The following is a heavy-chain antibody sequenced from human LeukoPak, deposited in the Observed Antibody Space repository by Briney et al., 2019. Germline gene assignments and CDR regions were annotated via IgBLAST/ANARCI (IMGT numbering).Heavy chain of an antibody. V-gene: IGHV3-7*01. D-gene: IGHD5-24*01. CDR2: VKQDGSEK. J-gene: IGHJ4*02. CDR1: GFTFTTYW. Sequence: GGSLRLSCAASGFTFTTYWMTWVRQAPGKGLEWVAKVKQDGSEKYYVDSVKGRFTISRGNAKNSLSLQMNSLRVEDTAVYFCARGDGYHRLWGQGTLVTVSP. CDR3: ARGDGYHRL.